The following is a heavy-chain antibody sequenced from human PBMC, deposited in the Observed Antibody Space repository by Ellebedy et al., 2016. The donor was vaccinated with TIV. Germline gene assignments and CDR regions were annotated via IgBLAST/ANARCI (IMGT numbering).Heavy chain of an antibody. Sequence: GGSLRLSXAASGFTFSSYSMNWVRQAPGKGLEWVSSISSSSGYIYYADSVKGRFTISRDNAKNSLYLQMNSLRAEDTAVYYCARERVRDIVVVPAGNLFDPWGQGTLVTVSS. V-gene: IGHV3-21*01. J-gene: IGHJ5*02. CDR1: GFTFSSYS. D-gene: IGHD2-2*01. CDR3: ARERVRDIVVVPAGNLFDP. CDR2: ISSSSGYI.